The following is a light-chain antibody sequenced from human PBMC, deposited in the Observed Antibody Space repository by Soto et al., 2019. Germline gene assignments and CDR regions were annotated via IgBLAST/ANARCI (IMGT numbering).Light chain of an antibody. V-gene: IGLV2-14*01. CDR2: DVS. CDR1: SSDVGAYSY. J-gene: IGLJ1*01. Sequence: QSVLTQPASVSGSPGQSITISCTGTSSDVGAYSYVSWYQQHPGKAPKLIIYDVSDRPSGISNRFSGSKSDNTASLTISGLQAEDEAEYYCSSYTRSRNYLFGNGTKVTV. CDR3: SSYTRSRNYL.